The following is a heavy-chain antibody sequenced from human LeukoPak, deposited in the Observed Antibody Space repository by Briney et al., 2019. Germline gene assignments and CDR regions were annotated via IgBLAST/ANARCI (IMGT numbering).Heavy chain of an antibody. CDR2: VSTTGRY. CDR1: GGSLKTYY. V-gene: IGHV4-4*07. D-gene: IGHD2-2*02. CDR3: AREPTNTPGRPLDS. J-gene: IGHJ4*02. Sequence: SETLSLTCSVSGGSLKTYYWTWIRQPAGKGLEWIGRVSTTGRYNYKPSFMSRVTMSVDISNNQVSLSLTSVTAADTAVYYCAREPTNTPGRPLDSWGQGILVTVSS.